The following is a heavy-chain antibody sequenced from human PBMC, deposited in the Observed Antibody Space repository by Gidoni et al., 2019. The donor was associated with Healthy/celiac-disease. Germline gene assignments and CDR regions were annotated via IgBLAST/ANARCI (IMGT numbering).Heavy chain of an antibody. V-gene: IGHV1-69*06. J-gene: IGHJ5*02. CDR2: IIPIFGTA. D-gene: IGHD4-17*01. CDR1: GGPFRSYA. CDR3: AREAVVGTTERLDP. Sequence: VQLVQSGAEVKKPGSSVKVSCKASGGPFRSYAISWVRQAPGQGLEWMGGIIPIFGTANYAQKFQGRVTITADKSTSTAYMELSSLRSEDTAVYYCAREAVVGTTERLDPWGQGTLVTVSS.